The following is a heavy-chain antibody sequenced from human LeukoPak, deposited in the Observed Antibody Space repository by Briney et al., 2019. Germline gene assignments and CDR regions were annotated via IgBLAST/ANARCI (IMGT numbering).Heavy chain of an antibody. J-gene: IGHJ3*02. CDR3: VRRSENYNFDI. CDR2: ITWNSGGT. V-gene: IGHV3-9*01. Sequence: PGGSLRPSCVASGFTFDDSAMHWVRQVVGKGLEWVSGITWNSGGTAYADSVKGRFTISRDNSKNSLYLQMNTLRVEDTALYYCVRRSENYNFDIWGQGTLVTVSS. CDR1: GFTFDDSA. D-gene: IGHD1-7*01.